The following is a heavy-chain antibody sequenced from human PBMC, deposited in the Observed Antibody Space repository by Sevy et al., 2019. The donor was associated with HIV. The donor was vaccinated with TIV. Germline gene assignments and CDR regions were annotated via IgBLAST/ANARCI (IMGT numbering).Heavy chain of an antibody. J-gene: IGHJ6*02. V-gene: IGHV4-59*01. CDR3: ARIAAAGKWYYYYGMDV. Sequence: SETLSLTCTVSGGSISSYYWSWIRQPPGKGLEWIGYIYYSGSTNYNPSLKSRVTISVDTSKNQISLKLSSVTAADTAVYYCARIAAAGKWYYYYGMDVWGQGTTVTVS. CDR2: IYYSGST. D-gene: IGHD6-13*01. CDR1: GGSISSYY.